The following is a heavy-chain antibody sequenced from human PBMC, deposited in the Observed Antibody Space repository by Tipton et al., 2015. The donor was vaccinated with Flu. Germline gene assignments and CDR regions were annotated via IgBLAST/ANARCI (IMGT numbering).Heavy chain of an antibody. J-gene: IGHJ6*03. Sequence: SLRLSCTASGFTFGDYAVSWVRQAPGKGLQWVANMKQDGSERHYVDSVKGRFTISRDNAENSLYLQMSSLRAEDTAVYYCVRGMHVWGKGTTVTVSS. CDR2: MKQDGSER. CDR1: GFTFGDYA. V-gene: IGHV3-7*04. CDR3: VRGMHV.